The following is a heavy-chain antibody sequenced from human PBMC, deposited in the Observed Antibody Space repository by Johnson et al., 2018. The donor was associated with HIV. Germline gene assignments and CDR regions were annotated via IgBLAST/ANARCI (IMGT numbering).Heavy chain of an antibody. Sequence: MQLVESGGGVVRPGGSLRLSCVASGFTFDDYGMSWVRQAPGKGLEWVSAISGSGGSTYYADSVKGRFTISRDNSKNTLYLQMNSLRAEDTAVSYCARDRAVAATSGAGAFDIWGQGTMVTVSS. D-gene: IGHD2-15*01. CDR3: ARDRAVAATSGAGAFDI. J-gene: IGHJ3*02. CDR1: GFTFDDYG. CDR2: ISGSGGST. V-gene: IGHV3-23*04.